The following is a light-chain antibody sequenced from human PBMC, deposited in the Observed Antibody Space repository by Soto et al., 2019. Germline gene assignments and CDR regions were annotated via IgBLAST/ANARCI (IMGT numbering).Light chain of an antibody. Sequence: EIVMTQSPATLSVSPGERATLSCRASQSVSSNLAWYQQKPGQAPRLLIYGASTRATGIPARFSGSGSGTEFTLTISSLQCEDFAVYYCQQYNNLATFGPGTKVYIK. V-gene: IGKV3-15*01. J-gene: IGKJ3*01. CDR1: QSVSSN. CDR2: GAS. CDR3: QQYNNLAT.